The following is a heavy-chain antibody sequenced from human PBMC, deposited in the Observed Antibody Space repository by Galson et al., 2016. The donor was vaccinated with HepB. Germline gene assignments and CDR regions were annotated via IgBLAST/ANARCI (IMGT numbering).Heavy chain of an antibody. CDR2: LSPSGTST. J-gene: IGHJ3*01. D-gene: IGHD5-24*01. CDR3: ARDQRWLQFGKDAFDL. Sequence: SLRLSCAASRFTFSSYGMSWVRQAPGKGLEWVSGLSPSGTSTPYADSVKGRFSISRDNSKTTLYLQMNSLRVEDTALYYCARDQRWLQFGKDAFDLWGQGTFVIVSS. V-gene: IGHV3-23*01. CDR1: RFTFSSYG.